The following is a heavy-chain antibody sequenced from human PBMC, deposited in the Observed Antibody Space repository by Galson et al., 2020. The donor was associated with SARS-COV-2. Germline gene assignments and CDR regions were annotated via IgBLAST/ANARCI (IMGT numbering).Heavy chain of an antibody. D-gene: IGHD4-17*01. J-gene: IGHJ4*02. V-gene: IGHV1-2*02. Sequence: GESLKISCKASGYTFTGYYMHWVRQTPGQGLVWMGWINPHSGGTNYAQNFQGRVTMTRDTSISTAYMELSRLRSDDTAVYYCARAYGDATLMIDYWGQGTLVTVSS. CDR2: INPHSGGT. CDR3: ARAYGDATLMIDY. CDR1: GYTFTGYY.